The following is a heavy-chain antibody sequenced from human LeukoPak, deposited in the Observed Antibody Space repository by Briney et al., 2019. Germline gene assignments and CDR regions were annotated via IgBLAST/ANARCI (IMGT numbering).Heavy chain of an antibody. V-gene: IGHV3-23*01. CDR3: AKRARYNSARATDFDY. D-gene: IGHD6-19*01. CDR1: GFTFSNYA. J-gene: IGHJ4*02. Sequence: GGSLRLFCGASGFTFSNYAMGCVRQAPGKGLEWVSTIRDSGAYGFYADSVKGRFTISRDNSNNLVYLQMNNLRAEDTAEYYCAKRARYNSARATDFDYWGQGSMVTVSS. CDR2: IRDSGAYG.